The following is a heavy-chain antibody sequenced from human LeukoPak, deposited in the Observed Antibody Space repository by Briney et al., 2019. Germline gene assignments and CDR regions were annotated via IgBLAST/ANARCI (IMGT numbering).Heavy chain of an antibody. Sequence: ASVKVSCKASGYTFTGYYMHWVRQAPGQGLEWMGWINPNSGGTNYAQKFQGRVTMTRDTSISTAYMELSRLRSDDTAVYYCASRSPGATYYYYYYMDVWGKGTTVTVSS. V-gene: IGHV1-2*02. CDR1: GYTFTGYY. CDR3: ASRSPGATYYYYYYMDV. J-gene: IGHJ6*03. D-gene: IGHD1-26*01. CDR2: INPNSGGT.